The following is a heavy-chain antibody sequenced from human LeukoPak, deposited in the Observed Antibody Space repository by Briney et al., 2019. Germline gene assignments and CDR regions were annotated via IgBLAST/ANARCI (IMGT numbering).Heavy chain of an antibody. CDR1: GFTFSSNY. CDR2: IYSGGST. D-gene: IGHD3-10*01. CDR3: ARAKPKNMVRGLIMRRESRYYFDY. V-gene: IGHV3-53*01. Sequence: PGGSLRLSCAASGFTFSSNYMSWVRQAPGKGLEWVSVIYSGGSTYYSDSVMGRFTISRDNSKSTLYIQMNSLRAEDTAVYYCARAKPKNMVRGLIMRRESRYYFDYWGQGTLVTVSS. J-gene: IGHJ4*02.